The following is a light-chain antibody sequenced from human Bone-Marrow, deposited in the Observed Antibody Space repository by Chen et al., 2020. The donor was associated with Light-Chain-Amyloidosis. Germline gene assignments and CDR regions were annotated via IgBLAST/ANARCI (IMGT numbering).Light chain of an antibody. CDR2: DDS. J-gene: IGLJ3*02. CDR3: QVWDRSSDRPV. CDR1: NIGSTS. V-gene: IGLV3-21*02. Sequence: YVMIQPSSVPVAPGQTATIPCGGNNIGSTSVHWYQQTPGQAPLLVVYDDSDRPSGIPERLSGSNSGNTATLTISRVEAGDEADYYYQVWDRSSDRPVFGGGTKLTVL.